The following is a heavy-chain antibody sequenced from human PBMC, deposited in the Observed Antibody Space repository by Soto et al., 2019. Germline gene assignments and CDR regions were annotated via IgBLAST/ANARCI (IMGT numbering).Heavy chain of an antibody. CDR2: IYPGDSDT. V-gene: IGHV5-51*01. J-gene: IGHJ3*02. Sequence: PGESLKISCKGSGYSFTSYWIGWVRQMPGKGLEWMGIIYPGDSDTRYSPSFQGQVTISADKSISTAYLQWSSLKASDTAMYYCSRPQGDYCGGDCFDAFDIWGQGTMVTV. D-gene: IGHD2-21*02. CDR1: GYSFTSYW. CDR3: SRPQGDYCGGDCFDAFDI.